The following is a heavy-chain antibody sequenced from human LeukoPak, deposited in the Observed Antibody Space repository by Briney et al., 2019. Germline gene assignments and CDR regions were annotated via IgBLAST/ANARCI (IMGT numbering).Heavy chain of an antibody. D-gene: IGHD2/OR15-2a*01. J-gene: IGHJ6*03. Sequence: PGGSLRLSCAASGFTFDDYAMHWVRQASGKGLEWVSHITWYGGSTHYADSVEGRFTISRDNRENSLYLQMNSLRPEDTALYYCAKDRAARGRGNYFYMDVWGKGTTVTVSS. V-gene: IGHV3-43D*03. CDR1: GFTFDDYA. CDR3: AKDRAARGRGNYFYMDV. CDR2: ITWYGGST.